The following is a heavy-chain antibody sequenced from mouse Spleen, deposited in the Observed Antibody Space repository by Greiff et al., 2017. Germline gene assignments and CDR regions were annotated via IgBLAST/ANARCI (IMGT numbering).Heavy chain of an antibody. CDR2: INPYNDGT. V-gene: IGHV1-14*01. J-gene: IGHJ2*01. Sequence: VQLKESGPELVKPGASVKMSCKASGYTFTSYVMHWVKQKPGQGLEWIGYINPYNDGTKYNEKFKGKATLTSDKSSSTAYMELSSLTSEDSAVYYCARGGSTMITYFDYWGQGTTLTVSS. CDR3: ARGGSTMITYFDY. CDR1: GYTFTSYV. D-gene: IGHD2-4*01.